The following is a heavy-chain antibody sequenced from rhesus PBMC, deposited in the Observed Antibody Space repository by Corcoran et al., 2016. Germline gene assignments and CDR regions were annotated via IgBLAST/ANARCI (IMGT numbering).Heavy chain of an antibody. D-gene: IGHD4-23*01. J-gene: IGHJ4*01. CDR1: GGSISGYYY. CDR3: AIYSNYAMADY. V-gene: IGHV4-143*01. CDR2: IYGSGGSN. Sequence: QVQLQESGPGLVKPSETLSLTCAVSGGSISGYYYWSWTRQPPGKGLEWIGSIYGSGGSNYRNPSLKSRVTISKDTSKNQFALKLSSVTAADTAVYYCAIYSNYAMADYWGQGVLVTVSS.